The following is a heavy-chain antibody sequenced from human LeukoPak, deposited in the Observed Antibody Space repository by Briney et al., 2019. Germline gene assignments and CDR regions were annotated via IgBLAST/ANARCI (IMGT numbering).Heavy chain of an antibody. CDR3: ARNQGVPTIGDGLDI. CDR2: ISSSGDRT. D-gene: IGHD5-12*01. Sequence: GGSLRLSCAASESTFSDYAMTWVRQAPGKGLEWVSTISSSGDRTSYADAVKGRFTTTRDNTKNILNLQMNSLRVEDTAVYYCARNQGVPTIGDGLDIWGPGTIVAVSS. CDR1: ESTFSDYA. V-gene: IGHV3-23*01. J-gene: IGHJ3*02.